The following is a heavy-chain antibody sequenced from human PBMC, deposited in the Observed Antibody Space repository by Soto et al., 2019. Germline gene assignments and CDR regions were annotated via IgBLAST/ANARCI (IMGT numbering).Heavy chain of an antibody. J-gene: IGHJ5*02. D-gene: IGHD3-10*01. CDR1: AGSISCGGYS. CDR2: IYHSGGT. V-gene: IGHV4-30-2*01. Sequence: TLSLTYTVSAGSISCGGYSWSWIRQPPGEGLEWIGYIYHSGGTYYNPSLKSRVTISVDRSKNQFSLKLSSVTAADTAVYYCARAQITMVRGVIRIDWFDPWGQGTLVTVSS. CDR3: ARAQITMVRGVIRIDWFDP.